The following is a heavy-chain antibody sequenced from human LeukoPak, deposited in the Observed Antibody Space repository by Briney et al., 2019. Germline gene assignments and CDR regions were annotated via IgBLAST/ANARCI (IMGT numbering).Heavy chain of an antibody. D-gene: IGHD3-22*01. CDR3: ARAYYDSSGYYPYYFDY. V-gene: IGHV3-21*01. CDR2: ISSSSSYI. CDR1: GFTFSSYS. J-gene: IGHJ4*02. Sequence: GGSLRLSCAASGFTFSSYSMNWVRQAPGKGLEWVSSISSSSSYIYYADSVKGRFTISRDNAKNSLYLQMNSLRAEDTAVYYCARAYYDSSGYYPYYFDYWGQGTLVIVSS.